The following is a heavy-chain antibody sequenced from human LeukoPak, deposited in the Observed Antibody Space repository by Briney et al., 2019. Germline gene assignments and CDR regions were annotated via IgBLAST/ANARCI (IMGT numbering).Heavy chain of an antibody. CDR1: GFTFSSYW. V-gene: IGHV3-7*01. J-gene: IGHJ4*02. Sequence: PGGSLRLSCAASGFTFSSYWMSWVRQAPGKGLEWVANIKQDGSEKYYVESVKGRFTISRDNAMNSLDLQMNSLRAEDTAVYYCAKIGYSCGVVGFDYWGQGTLVTVSS. D-gene: IGHD5-18*01. CDR2: IKQDGSEK. CDR3: AKIGYSCGVVGFDY.